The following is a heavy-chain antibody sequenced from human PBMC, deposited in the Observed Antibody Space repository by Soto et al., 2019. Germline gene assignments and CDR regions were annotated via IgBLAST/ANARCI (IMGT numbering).Heavy chain of an antibody. J-gene: IGHJ6*03. CDR1: GFTFSSYG. V-gene: IGHV3-33*01. Sequence: QVQLVESGGGVVQPGRSLRLSCAASGFTFSSYGMHWVRQAPGKGLEWVAVIWYDGSNKYYADSVKGRFTISRDNSKNTLYLQMYSLRAEDTAVYYCARDSRGYNGYDFDYYSYYMDVWGKGTTVTVSS. CDR2: IWYDGSNK. CDR3: ARDSRGYNGYDFDYYSYYMDV. D-gene: IGHD5-12*01.